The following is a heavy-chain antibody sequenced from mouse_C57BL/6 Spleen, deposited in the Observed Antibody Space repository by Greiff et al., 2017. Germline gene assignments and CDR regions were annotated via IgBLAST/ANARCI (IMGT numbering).Heavy chain of an antibody. CDR3: TTGRNYGSSHIDY. CDR2: IDPEDGDT. D-gene: IGHD1-1*01. CDR1: GFNLKDYY. J-gene: IGHJ2*01. Sequence: EVQLQQSGAGLVRPGASVKLSCTASGFNLKDYYMHWVKQSPEQGLEWIGRIDPEDGDTEYAPKFQGQATMTADTSSNTAYLQLSSLTSEDTAVYYCTTGRNYGSSHIDYWGQGTTLTVSS. V-gene: IGHV14-1*01.